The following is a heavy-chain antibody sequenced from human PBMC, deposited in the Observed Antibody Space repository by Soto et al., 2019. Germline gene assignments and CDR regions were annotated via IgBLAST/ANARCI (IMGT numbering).Heavy chain of an antibody. CDR3: ATWGVATNAFDI. CDR1: GFTFSSYA. J-gene: IGHJ3*02. V-gene: IGHV3-23*01. Sequence: HPGGSLRLSCAASGFTFSSYAMTWVRQAPGKGLEWVSAISGSGGSTYYPDSVKGRFTISRDNSKNTLYLQMNSLRAEDTAIYYCATWGVATNAFDIWGQGTMVTVSS. D-gene: IGHD5-12*01. CDR2: ISGSGGST.